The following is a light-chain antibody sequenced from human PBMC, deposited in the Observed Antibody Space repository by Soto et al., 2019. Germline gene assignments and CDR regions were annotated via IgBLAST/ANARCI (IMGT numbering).Light chain of an antibody. V-gene: IGLV2-14*01. CDR3: SSYTSSSTLV. CDR2: DVT. CDR1: NSDVGGYNL. Sequence: QSALTQPAFVSGSPGQSITISCTGTNSDVGGYNLVSWYQQHPGKVPKLMIYDVTNRPSGVSNRFSGSKSGNTASLTISGLQAEDEADYYCSSYTSSSTLVFGTGTKLTVL. J-gene: IGLJ1*01.